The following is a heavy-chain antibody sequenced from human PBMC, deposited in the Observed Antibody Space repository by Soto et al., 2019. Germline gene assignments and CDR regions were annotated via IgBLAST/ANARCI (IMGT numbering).Heavy chain of an antibody. CDR3: ARIGNPDASLYFDD. V-gene: IGHV4-31*03. J-gene: IGHJ4*02. Sequence: QVQLQESGPGLVKPSQTLSLTCTVSGGSISVGVYYWNWIRQLPGKGPEWIGYTYHTGSTYYNPSLESRVTISVDPSKNQFSLRLSSVTAADTAVYYCARIGNPDASLYFDDWGQGTLVTVSS. CDR2: TYHTGST. CDR1: GGSISVGVYY. D-gene: IGHD2-2*01.